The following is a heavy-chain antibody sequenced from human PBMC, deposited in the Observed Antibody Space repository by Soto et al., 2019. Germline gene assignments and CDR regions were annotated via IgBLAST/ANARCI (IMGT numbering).Heavy chain of an antibody. J-gene: IGHJ5*02. Sequence: SETLSLTCTVSGGSISSSSYYWGWIRQPPGKGLEWIGSIYYSGSTYYNPSLKSRVTISVDTSKNQFSLKLSSVTAADTAVYYCARHFLVDFCSGYQNLFDPCGQGTLVTVSS. CDR3: ARHFLVDFCSGYQNLFDP. CDR2: IYYSGST. V-gene: IGHV4-39*01. CDR1: GGSISSSSYY. D-gene: IGHD3-3*01.